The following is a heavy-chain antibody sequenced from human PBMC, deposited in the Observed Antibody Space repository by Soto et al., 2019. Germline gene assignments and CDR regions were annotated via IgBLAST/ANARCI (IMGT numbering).Heavy chain of an antibody. CDR2: INPSGGRT. V-gene: IGHV1-46*01. CDR1: GYMFTRYY. J-gene: IGHJ3*02. Sequence: QVHLVQTAAQVKRPGASVNISCKASGYMFTRYYIHWVRQAPGQGLQWMGMINPSGGRTKYAQLFQGRVTMTADPSTNTAHMELSSLRSDDTAVFYCAGVESCGGPCYSDHPDAFEMWGQGTVVTVSS. CDR3: AGVESCGGPCYSDHPDAFEM. D-gene: IGHD2-21*02.